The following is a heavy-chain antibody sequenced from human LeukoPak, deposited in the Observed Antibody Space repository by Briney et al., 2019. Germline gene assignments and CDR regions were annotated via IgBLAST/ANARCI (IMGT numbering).Heavy chain of an antibody. Sequence: ESGPTLVKPTQTLTLTCTFSGFSLSTSGVGVGWIRQPPGKALEWLALIYWDDDKRYSPSLKSRLTITKDTSKNQVVLTMTNMDPVDTATYYCAHTLYYYDSSGYYSPHAFDIWGQGTMVTVSS. V-gene: IGHV2-5*02. J-gene: IGHJ3*02. CDR3: AHTLYYYDSSGYYSPHAFDI. CDR2: IYWDDDK. CDR1: GFSLSTSGVG. D-gene: IGHD3-22*01.